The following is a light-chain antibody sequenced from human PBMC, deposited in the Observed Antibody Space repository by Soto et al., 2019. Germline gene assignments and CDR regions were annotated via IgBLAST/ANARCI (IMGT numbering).Light chain of an antibody. Sequence: AIRMTQSPSSFSASTGDRVTITCRASQGISSYLAWYQQKPGKAPKLLIYAASTLQSGVPSRFSGSGYRTDFTLTISCLQSADFATYYCQQYYSYPITFGQGTRLE. CDR2: AAS. J-gene: IGKJ5*01. CDR3: QQYYSYPIT. CDR1: QGISSY. V-gene: IGKV1-8*01.